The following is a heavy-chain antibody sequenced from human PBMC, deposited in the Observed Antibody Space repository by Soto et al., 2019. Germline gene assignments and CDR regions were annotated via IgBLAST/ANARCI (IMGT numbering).Heavy chain of an antibody. CDR1: GGSISSYY. CDR2: IYYSGST. V-gene: IGHV4-59*01. Sequence: PSETLSLTCTVSGGSISSYYWSWIRQPPGKGLEWIGYIYYSGSTNYNPSLKSRVTISVDTSKNQFSLKLSSVTAADTAVYYCARGFGAAAGWFDPWGQGTLVTV. J-gene: IGHJ5*02. CDR3: ARGFGAAAGWFDP. D-gene: IGHD6-13*01.